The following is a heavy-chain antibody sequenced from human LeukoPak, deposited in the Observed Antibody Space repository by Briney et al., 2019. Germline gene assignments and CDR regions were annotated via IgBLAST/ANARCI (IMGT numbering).Heavy chain of an antibody. V-gene: IGHV3-23*01. CDR3: ASFEQDKASYVFEI. CDR2: ISVTGGTT. Sequence: GGSLRLSCAAPGFTFSSFVMTWVRQAPGKGLEWVSGISVTGGTTYYAESVKGRFTISRDTSQNTLYLQMNSLRAEDTAVYYCASFEQDKASYVFEIWGQGTMVTVSS. CDR1: GFTFSSFV. D-gene: IGHD3-9*01. J-gene: IGHJ3*02.